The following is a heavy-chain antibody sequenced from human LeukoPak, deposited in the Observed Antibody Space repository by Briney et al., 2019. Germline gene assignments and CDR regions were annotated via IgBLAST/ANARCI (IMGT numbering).Heavy chain of an antibody. CDR1: GYTFTGYY. J-gene: IGHJ6*03. Sequence: ASVKVSCKASGYTFTGYYMHWVRQAPGQGLEWMGWINLNSGGTNYAQKFQGRVTMTRATSISTAYMDLSRLRSDDTAVYYCARRPYYYYYYMVVWGKGTTVTVSS. CDR2: INLNSGGT. V-gene: IGHV1-2*02. CDR3: ARRPYYYYYYMVV.